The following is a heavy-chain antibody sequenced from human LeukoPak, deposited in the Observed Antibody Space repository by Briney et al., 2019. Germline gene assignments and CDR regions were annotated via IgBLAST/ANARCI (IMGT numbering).Heavy chain of an antibody. CDR2: ISTSSSYI. CDR1: GFTFSTYG. D-gene: IGHD6-19*01. Sequence: PGGSLRLSCAVSGFTFSTYGMHWVRQAPGKGLEWVSSISTSSSYIYYADSVKGRFTISRDNAKKSLYLQMNSLRADDTAVYYCARGASVVAGNDNAFDIWGQGTMVTVSS. CDR3: ARGASVVAGNDNAFDI. V-gene: IGHV3-21*01. J-gene: IGHJ3*02.